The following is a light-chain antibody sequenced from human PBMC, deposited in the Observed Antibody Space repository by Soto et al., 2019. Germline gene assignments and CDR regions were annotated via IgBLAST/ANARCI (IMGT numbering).Light chain of an antibody. CDR2: DAS. J-gene: IGKJ5*01. CDR3: QEHASI. Sequence: VLTQSPGTLSLSPGERATLSCRANQNLGDGRLAWYQQKPGQPPTLLIYDASTRATGIPDRFSGSGSGTDFTLTISRLEPEDFAVYYCQEHASIFGQGTRLEIK. CDR1: QNLGDGR. V-gene: IGKV3-20*01.